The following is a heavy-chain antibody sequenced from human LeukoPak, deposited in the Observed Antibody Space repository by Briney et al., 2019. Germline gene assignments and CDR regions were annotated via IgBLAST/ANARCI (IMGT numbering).Heavy chain of an antibody. Sequence: GGSLRLSCAASGFTVGNNYMNWARQAPGKGLEWVSLVFSHGETSYADSVKGRFTISRDNSKNTLHLQMNGLRVEDTAVYYCARDPPAVSINTYAWGQGTLVTVSS. J-gene: IGHJ4*02. V-gene: IGHV3-66*01. CDR3: ARDPPAVSINTYA. CDR1: GFTVGNNY. CDR2: VFSHGET. D-gene: IGHD2-8*01.